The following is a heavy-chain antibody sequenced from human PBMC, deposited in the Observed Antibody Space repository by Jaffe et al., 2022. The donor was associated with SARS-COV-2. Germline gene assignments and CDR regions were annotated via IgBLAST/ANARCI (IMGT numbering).Heavy chain of an antibody. V-gene: IGHV2-5*02. J-gene: IGHJ5*02. CDR2: IYWDDDK. CDR1: GFSLSTSGVG. CDR3: ARDAVGSSWYYNWFDP. Sequence: QITLKESGPTLVKPTQTLTLTCTFSGFSLSTSGVGVGWIRQPPGKALEWLALIYWDDDKYYSPSLKSRLTITKDTSKNQVVLTMTNMDPVDTATYYCARDAVGSSWYYNWFDPWGQGTLVTVSS. D-gene: IGHD6-13*01.